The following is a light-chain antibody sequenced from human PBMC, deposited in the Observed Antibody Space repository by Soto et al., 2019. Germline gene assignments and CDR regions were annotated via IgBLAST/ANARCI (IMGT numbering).Light chain of an antibody. CDR3: QQRSNWPLT. CDR2: GAS. V-gene: IGKV3D-20*02. CDR1: QSVNSNF. Sequence: DIVMTQSPAILSVSPGERATLSCRASQSVNSNFLAWYQQKPGQAPRLLIYGASNRATGIQARFSGSGSGTDFTLTISSLEPEDFAVYYCQQRSNWPLTFGGGTKVDIK. J-gene: IGKJ4*01.